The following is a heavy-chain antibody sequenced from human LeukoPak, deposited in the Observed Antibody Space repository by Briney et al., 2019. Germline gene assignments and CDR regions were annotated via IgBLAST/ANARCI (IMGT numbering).Heavy chain of an antibody. CDR3: ATTSGYDSHVQH. V-gene: IGHV1-69*05. CDR2: IIPIFGTA. Sequence: ASVKVSCKASGGTFSSYAISWVRQAPGQGLEWMGRIIPIFGTANYAQKFQGRVTITTDESTSTAYMELSSLRSEDTAVYYCATTSGYDSHVQHWGQGTLVTVSS. J-gene: IGHJ1*01. D-gene: IGHD5-12*01. CDR1: GGTFSSYA.